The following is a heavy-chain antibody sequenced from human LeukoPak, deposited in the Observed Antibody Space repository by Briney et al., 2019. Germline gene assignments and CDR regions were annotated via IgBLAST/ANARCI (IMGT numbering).Heavy chain of an antibody. J-gene: IGHJ4*02. Sequence: GASVKVSCKASGYTFTCYYLHWVRQAPGQGLEWMGCVNPNSGDTNYAQKFQGSVTMTRDTSISTVYMELSRLRSDDTAVYYCVRGGVWGAARGYFDCWGQGTLVTVSS. CDR3: VRGGVWGAARGYFDC. CDR1: GYTFTCYY. D-gene: IGHD6-6*01. V-gene: IGHV1-2*02. CDR2: VNPNSGDT.